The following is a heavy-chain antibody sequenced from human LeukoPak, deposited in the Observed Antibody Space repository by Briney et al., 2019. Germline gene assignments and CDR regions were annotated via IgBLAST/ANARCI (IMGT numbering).Heavy chain of an antibody. CDR2: IKQDGSEK. CDR1: GFTFSSYW. Sequence: GGSLRLSCAASGFTFSSYWMSWVRRAPGKGLEWVANIKQDGSEKYYVDSVKGRFTISRDNAKSSLYLQMNSLRAEDTAVYYCATLFSYYYDSSGYSWFDPWGQGTLVTVSS. CDR3: ATLFSYYYDSSGYSWFDP. J-gene: IGHJ5*02. V-gene: IGHV3-7*01. D-gene: IGHD3-22*01.